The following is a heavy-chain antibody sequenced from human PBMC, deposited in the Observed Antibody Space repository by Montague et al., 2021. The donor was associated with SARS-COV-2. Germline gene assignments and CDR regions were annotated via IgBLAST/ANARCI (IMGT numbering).Heavy chain of an antibody. Sequence: SETLSLTCAVYGGSFRNYYWSWIRQSPGKGLEWIGEVDQSGNTNYNPPLKSRVTISADISKNQFSVKLASATAADTGIYYCARGKRDFPIAVLGASTRTYFDSWGQGTPVTVSS. CDR1: GGSFRNYY. J-gene: IGHJ4*01. CDR2: VDQSGNT. CDR3: ARGKRDFPIAVLGASTRTYFDS. D-gene: IGHD1-26*01. V-gene: IGHV4-34*01.